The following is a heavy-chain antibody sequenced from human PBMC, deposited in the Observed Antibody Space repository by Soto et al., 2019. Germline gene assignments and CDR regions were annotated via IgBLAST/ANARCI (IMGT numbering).Heavy chain of an antibody. J-gene: IGHJ5*02. Sequence: PGGSLRLSCAASGFTFSSYGMHWVRQAPGKGLEWVAVISYDGSNKYYADSVKGRFTISRDTSKNTLYLQMNSLRAEDTAVYYCAKDFTLRYVDWSPGFDPWGQGTMVTVSS. V-gene: IGHV3-30*18. D-gene: IGHD3-9*01. CDR3: AKDFTLRYVDWSPGFDP. CDR2: ISYDGSNK. CDR1: GFTFSSYG.